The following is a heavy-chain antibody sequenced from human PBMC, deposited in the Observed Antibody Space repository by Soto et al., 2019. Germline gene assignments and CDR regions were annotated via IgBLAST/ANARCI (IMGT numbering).Heavy chain of an antibody. J-gene: IGHJ4*02. CDR3: ATDTGRGY. CDR1: GYTLSEIP. V-gene: IGHV1-24*01. CDR2: FDPEEGET. Sequence: QVQLVQSGTEVKKPGASGKVSCKVSGYTLSEIPMHWVRQAPGKGLEWMGGFDPEEGETIYAQKLQGRVTMTEDRSTDTADMELSSLKSDDTAVYFCATDTGRGYWGQGTLITVS. D-gene: IGHD4-17*01.